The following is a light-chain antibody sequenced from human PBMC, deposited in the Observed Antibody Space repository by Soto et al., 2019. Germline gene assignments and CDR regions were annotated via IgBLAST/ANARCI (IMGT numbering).Light chain of an antibody. CDR3: SSYTSSSTLV. CDR2: DVS. CDR1: SSDVGGYNY. V-gene: IGLV2-14*01. J-gene: IGLJ2*01. Sequence: QSALTQPASLSGSPGQSSTISCTGTSSDVGGYNYVSWYQQHPGKAPKLMLYDVSNRPSGVSNRFSGSKSGNTASLPISGLQAEDEADYYFSSYTSSSTLVFGGGTKVTVL.